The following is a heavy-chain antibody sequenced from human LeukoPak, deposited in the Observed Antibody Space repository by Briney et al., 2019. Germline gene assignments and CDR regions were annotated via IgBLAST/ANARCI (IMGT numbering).Heavy chain of an antibody. CDR1: GGSFSGYY. Sequence: SETLSLTCAVYGGSFSGYYWSWIRQPPGKGLEWIGEINHSGSTNYNPSLKSRVTISVDTSKNQFSLKLTSVTAADTAVYSCARSPYYSDTTGYYPSFFDYWGQGTLVTVSS. CDR2: INHSGST. J-gene: IGHJ4*02. CDR3: ARSPYYSDTTGYYPSFFDY. D-gene: IGHD3-22*01. V-gene: IGHV4-34*01.